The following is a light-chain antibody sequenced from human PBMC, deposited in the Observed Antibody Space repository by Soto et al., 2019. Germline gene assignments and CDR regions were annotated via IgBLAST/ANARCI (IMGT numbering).Light chain of an antibody. CDR2: AAS. CDR3: LQAYNYPFT. V-gene: IGKV1-6*01. J-gene: IGKJ3*01. Sequence: AIPMTQSPSSLSASVGDRVTITCRASQDIRNDLGWYQQKPGQAPNLLIFAASTLQTGVPSRFSGSGSGTDFTLTISSLQPEDFATYYCLQAYNYPFTFGPGNKVDI. CDR1: QDIRND.